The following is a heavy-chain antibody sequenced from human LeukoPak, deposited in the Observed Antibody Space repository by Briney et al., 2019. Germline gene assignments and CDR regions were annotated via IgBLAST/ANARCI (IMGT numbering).Heavy chain of an antibody. CDR1: GGSISSGGYY. V-gene: IGHV4-31*03. D-gene: IGHD5-18*01. CDR2: IYYSGST. CDR3: ARVLLAATAMVDY. Sequence: SETLSLTCTVSGGSISSGGYYWSWIRQHPGKGLEWIGYIYYSGSTYYNPSLKSRVTISVDTSKNQFSLKLSSVTAADTAVYYCARVLLAATAMVDYWGQGALVTVSS. J-gene: IGHJ4*02.